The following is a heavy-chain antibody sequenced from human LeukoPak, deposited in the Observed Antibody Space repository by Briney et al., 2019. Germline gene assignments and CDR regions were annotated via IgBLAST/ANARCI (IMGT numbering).Heavy chain of an antibody. Sequence: GASVKVSCKASGYTFASYGIDWVRQAPGQGLEWMGWVSGYNDDTYYAQNLQGRVTMTTDTSTSTAYMELRSLTSYDTALYYCPRDTARTTTAGGPDYWGQGTMVTVSS. CDR1: GYTFASYG. CDR3: PRDTARTTTAGGPDY. CDR2: VSGYNDDT. J-gene: IGHJ4*02. D-gene: IGHD6-13*01. V-gene: IGHV1-18*01.